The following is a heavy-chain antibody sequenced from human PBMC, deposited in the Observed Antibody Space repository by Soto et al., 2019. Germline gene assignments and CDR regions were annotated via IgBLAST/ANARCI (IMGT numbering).Heavy chain of an antibody. V-gene: IGHV3-30*03. CDR3: ARDYARGWCQF. CDR2: ISFDGDK. J-gene: IGHJ4*02. Sequence: PGGSLRLSCTASGFDFSNSGIQWVRQTPGKGLEWVALISFDGDKYYVDSVKGRFTISRDNPTNTVYLQMNRLRPEDTSVYYCARDYARGWCQFWGQGTLVTVSS. CDR1: GFDFSNSG. D-gene: IGHD2-8*02.